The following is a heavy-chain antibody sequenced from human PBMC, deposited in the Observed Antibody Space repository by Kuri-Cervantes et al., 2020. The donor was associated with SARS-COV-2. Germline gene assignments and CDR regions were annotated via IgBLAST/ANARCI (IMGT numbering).Heavy chain of an antibody. CDR1: GYTFTGYY. D-gene: IGHD3-22*01. CDR2: IKPNSGRT. V-gene: IGHV1-2*04. J-gene: IGHJ3*02. CDR3: ARSTAFRRLVDISQGGAFDI. Sequence: ASVKVSCKASGYTFTGYYMHWVRQAPGQGLEWMGWIKPNSGRTNYAQKFHGWVTMTRDTSISTVYMERSRLRSDDTAVYYCARSTAFRRLVDISQGGAFDIWGQGTMVTVSS.